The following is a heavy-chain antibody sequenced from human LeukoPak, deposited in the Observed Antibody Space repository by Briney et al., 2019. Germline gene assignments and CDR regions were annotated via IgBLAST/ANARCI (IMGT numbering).Heavy chain of an antibody. Sequence: PSETLSLTCTVSGGSISSYYWSWIRQPPGKGLEWIGYIYYSGSTTYNPSLKSRVTISVDTSKNQFSLKLSSVTAADTAVYYCARWIWADWYFDLWGRGTLVTVSS. D-gene: IGHD2-2*03. CDR3: ARWIWADWYFDL. CDR1: GGSISSYY. V-gene: IGHV4-59*08. CDR2: IYYSGST. J-gene: IGHJ2*01.